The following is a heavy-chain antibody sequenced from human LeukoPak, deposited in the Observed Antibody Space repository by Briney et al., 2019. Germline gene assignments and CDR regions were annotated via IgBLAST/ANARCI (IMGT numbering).Heavy chain of an antibody. CDR2: INPDGSGK. CDR1: GFTFNSYW. CDR3: ASKQGDY. Sequence: GGSLRLSCAASGFTFNSYWMIWVRQAPGKGLEWVANINPDGSGKYYVDSVKGRFTISRDNAKKSLYLQMNSLRAEDTAVYYCASKQGDYWGQGTLVTVSS. V-gene: IGHV3-7*01. J-gene: IGHJ4*02.